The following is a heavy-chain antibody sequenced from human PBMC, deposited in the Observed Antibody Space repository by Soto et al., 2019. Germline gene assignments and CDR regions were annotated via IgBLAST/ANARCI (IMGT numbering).Heavy chain of an antibody. V-gene: IGHV3-53*04. CDR2: IYSGGST. Sequence: EVQLVESGGGLVQPGGSLRLSCAASGFTVSSNYMSWVRQAPGKGLEWVSVIYSGGSTYYADSVKGRFTISRHNSKNTLYLQMNSLRAEDTAVYYCARETYYGSGSHYYYGMDVWGQRTTVTVSS. J-gene: IGHJ6*02. CDR3: ARETYYGSGSHYYYGMDV. D-gene: IGHD3-10*01. CDR1: GFTVSSNY.